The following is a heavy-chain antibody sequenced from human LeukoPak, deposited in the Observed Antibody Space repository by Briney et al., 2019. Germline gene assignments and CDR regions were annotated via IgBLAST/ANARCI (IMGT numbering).Heavy chain of an antibody. Sequence: PGRSLRLSCAASGFTFSSYGMHWVRQAPGKGLEWVAVIWYDGSNKYYADSVKGRFTISRDNSKNTLYLQMNSLRAEDTAVYYCARDQGVRGPRGYYYYYGMDVWGQGTTVTVSS. V-gene: IGHV3-33*01. CDR1: GFTFSSYG. CDR3: ARDQGVRGPRGYYYYYGMDV. J-gene: IGHJ6*02. CDR2: IWYDGSNK. D-gene: IGHD3-10*01.